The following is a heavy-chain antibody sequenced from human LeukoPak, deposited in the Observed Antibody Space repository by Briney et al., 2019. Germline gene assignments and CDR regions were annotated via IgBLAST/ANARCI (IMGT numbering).Heavy chain of an antibody. Sequence: GGSLRLSCAASGFTFSSYAMSWVRQAPGKGLEWVAVISYDGSNKYYADSVKGRFTISRDNSKNTLYLQMNSLRAEDTAVYYCAKNGPDTFDIWGQGTMVTVSS. V-gene: IGHV3-30*18. J-gene: IGHJ3*02. CDR1: GFTFSSYA. CDR2: ISYDGSNK. CDR3: AKNGPDTFDI.